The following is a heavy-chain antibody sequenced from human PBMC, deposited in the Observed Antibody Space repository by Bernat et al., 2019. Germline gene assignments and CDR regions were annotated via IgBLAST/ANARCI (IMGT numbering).Heavy chain of an antibody. CDR1: GFTFSNAW. V-gene: IGHV3-15*07. CDR2: IKSKTDGGTT. CDR3: TTMFVLDGDYFRWYYYYGMDV. J-gene: IGHJ6*02. D-gene: IGHD4-17*01. Sequence: EVQLVESGGGLVKPGGSLRLSCAASGFTFSNAWMNWVRQAPGKGLEWVGRIKSKTDGGTTDYAAPVKGRFTISRDDSKNTLYLQMNSLKTEDTAMYYCTTMFVLDGDYFRWYYYYGMDVWGQGTTVTVSS.